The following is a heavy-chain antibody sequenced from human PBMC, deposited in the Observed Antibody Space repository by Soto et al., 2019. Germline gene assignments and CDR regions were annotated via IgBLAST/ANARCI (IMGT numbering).Heavy chain of an antibody. Sequence: EVQLVESGGGLVQPGGSLRLSCAASGFTFSGSDMNWVRHTRGKGLEWVSGIGTGGDTYYADSVRGRFTISREAAKGSLYLQMNSLRVEDTAVYYCVRETGFTTTSDAFNIWGQGTMVTVSS. CDR2: IGTGGDT. D-gene: IGHD1-1*01. CDR3: VRETGFTTTSDAFNI. J-gene: IGHJ3*02. CDR1: GFTFSGSD. V-gene: IGHV3-13*01.